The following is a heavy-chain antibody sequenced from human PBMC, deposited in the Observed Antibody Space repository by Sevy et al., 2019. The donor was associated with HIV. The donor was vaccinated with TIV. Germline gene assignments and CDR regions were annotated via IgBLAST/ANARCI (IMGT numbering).Heavy chain of an antibody. Sequence: ASVKVSCKASGYTFTGYYMHWVRQAPGQGLEWMGWINPNSGGTNYAQKFQGWVTMTRDTSISTAYMELSRLRSDDTAVYYCARGNYVWGSYRYTNYFDYWGQRTLVTVSS. CDR1: GYTFTGYY. CDR2: INPNSGGT. J-gene: IGHJ4*02. D-gene: IGHD3-16*02. CDR3: ARGNYVWGSYRYTNYFDY. V-gene: IGHV1-2*04.